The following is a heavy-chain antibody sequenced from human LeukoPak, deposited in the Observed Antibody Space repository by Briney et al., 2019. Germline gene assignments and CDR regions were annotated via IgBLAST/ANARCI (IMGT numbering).Heavy chain of an antibody. V-gene: IGHV3-7*05. CDR1: GFTFSSYW. Sequence: GGSLRLSCAASGFTFSSYWMSWVRQAPGKGLEWVANIKYDGSDKYYVDSVKGRFTISRDNANNSLFLQMSSLRAEDTAVYYCARAHDRGDYWGQGTLVTVSS. J-gene: IGHJ4*02. CDR2: IKYDGSDK. D-gene: IGHD3-9*01. CDR3: ARAHDRGDY.